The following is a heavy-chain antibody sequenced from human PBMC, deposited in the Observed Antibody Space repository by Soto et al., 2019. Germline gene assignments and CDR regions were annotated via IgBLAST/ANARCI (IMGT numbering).Heavy chain of an antibody. J-gene: IGHJ6*02. Sequence: QVQLQQSGPGLLKPSQTLSLTCDISGDSVSSNSAAWNWIRQSPSRGLEWLGRTYYRSEWYSDYAMSVRSRITISSAKSKNQFSLQLDSVTPEDTAVYYCARDVGVSFYYGMDVWGQGTTVTVSS. V-gene: IGHV6-1*01. CDR3: ARDVGVSFYYGMDV. D-gene: IGHD2-15*01. CDR2: TYYRSEWYS. CDR1: GDSVSSNSAA.